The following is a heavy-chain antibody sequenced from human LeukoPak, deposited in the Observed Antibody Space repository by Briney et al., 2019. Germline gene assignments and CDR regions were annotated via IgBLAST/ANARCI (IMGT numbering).Heavy chain of an antibody. Sequence: PGGSLRLSCAAPGFTFSSYAMSWVRQAPGKGLEWVSTISGSGSGGSTYYADSVKGRFTISRDNSKDTLYLQMNSLRVEDTAVYYCAKLLAVTNSYYFNYWGQGTLVTVSS. V-gene: IGHV3-23*01. CDR3: AKLLAVTNSYYFNY. CDR2: ISGSGSGGST. J-gene: IGHJ4*02. CDR1: GFTFSSYA. D-gene: IGHD6-19*01.